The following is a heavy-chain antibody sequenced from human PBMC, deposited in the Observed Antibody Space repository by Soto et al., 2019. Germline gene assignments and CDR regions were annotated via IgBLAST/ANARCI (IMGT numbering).Heavy chain of an antibody. D-gene: IGHD3-22*01. Sequence: QVQLVQSGAEVKKPGSSVKVSCKASGGTFSSYAISWVRQAPGQGLEWMGGIIPIFGTANYAQKFQGRVTITADESTSTAYMELSSLRSEDTAVYYCARDPSPDSSGYYPRWFDYWGQGTLVTVSS. CDR3: ARDPSPDSSGYYPRWFDY. J-gene: IGHJ4*02. CDR1: GGTFSSYA. V-gene: IGHV1-69*01. CDR2: IIPIFGTA.